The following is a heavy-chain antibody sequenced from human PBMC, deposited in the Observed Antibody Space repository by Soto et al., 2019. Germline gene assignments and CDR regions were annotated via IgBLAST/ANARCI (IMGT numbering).Heavy chain of an antibody. J-gene: IGHJ5*02. CDR3: ARSPSTFDGNWFDP. D-gene: IGHD1-1*01. Sequence: PSETLSLTCTVSGGSISIYYWSWIRQPPGKGLEWIAYIYYSGSTNYNPSLRSRVTISFDTSKTQFSLKLTSVTAADTAVYYCARSPSTFDGNWFDPWGQGILVTVSS. CDR1: GGSISIYY. V-gene: IGHV4-59*01. CDR2: IYYSGST.